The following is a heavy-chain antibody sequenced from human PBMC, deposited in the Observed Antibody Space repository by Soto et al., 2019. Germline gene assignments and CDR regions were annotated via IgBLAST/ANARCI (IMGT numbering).Heavy chain of an antibody. V-gene: IGHV3-23*01. J-gene: IGHJ4*02. D-gene: IGHD1-7*01. CDR1: GFTFSSYG. Sequence: EVQLLESGGGLVQPGGSLRLSCAASGFTFSSYGMTWVHQAPGKGLEWVSFSSATGAGTYYADSVKGRFTISRDNSKNTLYLQVTSLRADDTAVYYCAKDRRAGGNYGFYSDFWGQGALVIVSS. CDR3: AKDRRAGGNYGFYSDF. CDR2: SSATGAGT.